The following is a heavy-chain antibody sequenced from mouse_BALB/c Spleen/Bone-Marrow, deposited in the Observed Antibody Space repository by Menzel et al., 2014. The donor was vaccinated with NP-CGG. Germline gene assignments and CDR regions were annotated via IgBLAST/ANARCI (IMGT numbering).Heavy chain of an antibody. CDR2: IYPVNVHA. CDR1: GYTFTNYY. Sequence: VKVVESGPELVKPGASVGISCKASGYTFTNYYIHWVKQRPGQGLEWIGWIYPVNVHANFNEKFRGKATLTADKSSSTAYMQLSSLTSEDSAVYFCARWLLPYYAMDYWGQGTSVTVSS. CDR3: ARWLLPYYAMDY. V-gene: IGHV1S56*01. D-gene: IGHD2-3*01. J-gene: IGHJ4*01.